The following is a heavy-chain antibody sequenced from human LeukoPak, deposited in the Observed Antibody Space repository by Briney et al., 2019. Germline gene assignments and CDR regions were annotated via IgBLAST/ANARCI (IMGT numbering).Heavy chain of an antibody. J-gene: IGHJ4*02. Sequence: SETLSLTCTVSGGSISSGSYYWSWIRQPAGKGLEWSGRIYTSGSTNYNPSLKRRGTISVDPSKIQFSLKLSSVPAAGTAVYYCARVRVYYYDLWGQGTLVTVSS. CDR2: IYTSGST. CDR3: ARVRVYYYDL. CDR1: GGSISSGSYY. D-gene: IGHD3-22*01. V-gene: IGHV4-61*02.